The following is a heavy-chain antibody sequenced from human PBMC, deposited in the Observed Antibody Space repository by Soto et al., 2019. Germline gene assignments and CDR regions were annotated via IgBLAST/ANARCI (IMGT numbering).Heavy chain of an antibody. CDR2: IIPIFGTA. V-gene: IGHV1-69*13. CDR1: GGTFSSYA. Sequence: ASVKVSCKASGGTFSSYAISWVRQAPGQGLEWMGGIIPIFGTANYAQKFQGRVTITADESTSTAYMELSSLRSEDTAVYYCASLEVYRVYYYYGMDVWGQGTTVTVSS. CDR3: ASLEVYRVYYYYGMDV. J-gene: IGHJ6*02.